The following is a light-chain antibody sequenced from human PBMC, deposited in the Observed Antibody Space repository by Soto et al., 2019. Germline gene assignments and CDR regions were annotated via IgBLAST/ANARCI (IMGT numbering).Light chain of an antibody. CDR2: GAS. CDR3: QQYYNWPPYT. V-gene: IGKV3-15*01. J-gene: IGKJ2*01. CDR1: QSISIN. Sequence: EIGMTQYPATLSVSPGERATLSCRSIQSISINLAWYQQKPGQAPRLLIYGASTRATGIPARFSGSGSGTEFSLTISSLQSADFALYYCQQYYNWPPYTFGQGTKVDIK.